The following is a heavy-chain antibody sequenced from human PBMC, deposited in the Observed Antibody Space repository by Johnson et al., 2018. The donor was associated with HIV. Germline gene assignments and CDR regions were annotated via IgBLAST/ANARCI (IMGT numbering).Heavy chain of an antibody. V-gene: IGHV3-30*02. CDR2: IRYDGSNK. Sequence: QVQLVASGGAVAQPGGSLRLSCAASGFTFSSYGMHWVRQAPGKGLARVAFIRYDGSNKNYADSVKGRFTISRDNYKNTLYLQMNSLRAEDTAVYYCALRDGYNYELDPVRHFDIWGQGTMVTVSS. J-gene: IGHJ3*02. CDR3: ALRDGYNYELDPVRHFDI. D-gene: IGHD5-24*01. CDR1: GFTFSSYG.